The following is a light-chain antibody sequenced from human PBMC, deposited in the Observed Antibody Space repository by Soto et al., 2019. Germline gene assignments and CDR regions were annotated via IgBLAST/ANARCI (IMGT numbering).Light chain of an antibody. CDR1: SSDVGAYNY. CDR2: AVN. V-gene: IGLV2-14*01. Sequence: QSALTQPASVSGSPGQSITISCTGTSSDVGAYNYVSWYQQHPGKAPKLMIFAVNNRPSGVSNRFSGSKSGNTASLAISGLQAEDEADYYCSSYTSSSTLVFGGGTKVTVL. J-gene: IGLJ2*01. CDR3: SSYTSSSTLV.